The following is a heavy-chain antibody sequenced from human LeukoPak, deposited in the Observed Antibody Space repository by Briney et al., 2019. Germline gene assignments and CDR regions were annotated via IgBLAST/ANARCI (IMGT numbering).Heavy chain of an antibody. CDR2: IYYSGSP. Sequence: SETLSLTCTVSGGSISSYYWSWIRQPPGKGLEWIGYIYYSGSPNYKPSLQSRVTISVDTSNNQLSLKLNSVTAEDTAVYFCARDTYYDSSGYWNDVFDIWGQGTLVTVSS. CDR3: ARDTYYDSSGYWNDVFDI. CDR1: GGSISSYY. V-gene: IGHV4-59*01. D-gene: IGHD3-22*01. J-gene: IGHJ3*02.